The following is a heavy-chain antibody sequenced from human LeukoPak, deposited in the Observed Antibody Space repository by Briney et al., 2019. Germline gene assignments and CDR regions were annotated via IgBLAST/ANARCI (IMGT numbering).Heavy chain of an antibody. D-gene: IGHD3-3*01. J-gene: IGHJ4*02. CDR2: ISSSSSYI. CDR1: GFTFSGYS. V-gene: IGHV3-21*01. Sequence: GGSLRLSCAASGFTFSGYSMNWVRQAPGKGLEWVSSISSSSSYIYYADSVKGRFTISRDNAKNSLYLQMNSLRAGDTAVYYCARDRLPHYDFWSGFGYWGQGTLVTVSS. CDR3: ARDRLPHYDFWSGFGY.